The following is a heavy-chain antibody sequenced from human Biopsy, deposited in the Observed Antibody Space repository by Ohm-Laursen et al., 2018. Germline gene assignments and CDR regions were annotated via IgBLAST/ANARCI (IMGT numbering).Heavy chain of an antibody. CDR3: ARELGNGMDV. V-gene: IGHV3-11*01. CDR1: GFTFCDYY. Sequence: SLRLSCAASGFTFCDYYMNWIRQAPGKGLEWVSFITNTGRTVYADSLKGRFTISRDNADNSLHLQMKSLRAEDTAVYYCARELGNGMDVWGQGTPVTVSS. CDR2: ITNTGRTV. J-gene: IGHJ6*02.